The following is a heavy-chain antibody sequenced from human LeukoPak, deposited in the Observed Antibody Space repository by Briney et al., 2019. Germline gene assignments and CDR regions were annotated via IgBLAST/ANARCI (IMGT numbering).Heavy chain of an antibody. J-gene: IGHJ4*02. CDR1: GFTFSSCA. Sequence: GGSLRLSCAASGFTFSSCAMNWVRQAPGKGLEWVSYITGSGSAIYYADSVKGRFTISRDNAKNSLYLQMNSLRAEDTAVYYCARGLGFSSSWRSDYFDYWGQGTLVTVSS. D-gene: IGHD6-13*01. CDR2: ITGSGSAI. CDR3: ARGLGFSSSWRSDYFDY. V-gene: IGHV3-48*03.